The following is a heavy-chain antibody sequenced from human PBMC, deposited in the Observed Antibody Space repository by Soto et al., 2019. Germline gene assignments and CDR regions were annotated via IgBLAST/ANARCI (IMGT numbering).Heavy chain of an antibody. CDR2: IKQDGSEK. J-gene: IGHJ6*02. Sequence: GGSLRLSCAASGFTFSSYWMSWVRQAPGKGLEWVANIKQDGSEKYYVDSVKGRFTISRDNAKNSLYLQMNSLRAEDTAVYYCARDRAVVTYYYGMDVWGQGTTVTV. D-gene: IGHD2-15*01. CDR1: GFTFSSYW. CDR3: ARDRAVVTYYYGMDV. V-gene: IGHV3-7*03.